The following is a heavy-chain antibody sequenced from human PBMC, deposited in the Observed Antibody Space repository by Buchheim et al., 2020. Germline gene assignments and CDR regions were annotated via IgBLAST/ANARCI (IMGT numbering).Heavy chain of an antibody. V-gene: IGHV4-30-2*01. CDR2: IYHSGGT. Sequence: QLQLQESGSGLVKPSQTLSLTCAISGGSISSDTYSWSWIRQPPGKGLEWIGYIYHSGGTYYNPSLRSRVTISVDRSKNQFSLRLTSVTAADTAIYYCVRGGTSDWFDPWGQGTL. CDR1: GGSISSDTYS. CDR3: VRGGTSDWFDP. J-gene: IGHJ5*02.